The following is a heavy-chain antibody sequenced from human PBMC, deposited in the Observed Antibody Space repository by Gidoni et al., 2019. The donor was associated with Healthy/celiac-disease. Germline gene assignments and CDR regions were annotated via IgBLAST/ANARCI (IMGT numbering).Heavy chain of an antibody. J-gene: IGHJ4*02. V-gene: IGHV3-23*01. CDR3: AKVYDFWSGLEDYFDY. D-gene: IGHD3-3*01. CDR1: GFTFSSYA. CDR2: ISGSGGST. Sequence: EVQLLESGGGLVQPGGSLRLSCATSGFTFSSYAMSWVRQAPGKGLEWVSAISGSGGSTYYADSVKGRFTISRDNSKNTLYLQMNSLRAEDTAVYYCAKVYDFWSGLEDYFDYWGQGTLVTVS.